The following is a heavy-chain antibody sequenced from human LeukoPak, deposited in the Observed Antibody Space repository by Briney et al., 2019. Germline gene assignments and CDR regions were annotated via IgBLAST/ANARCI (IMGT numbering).Heavy chain of an antibody. CDR1: GFTFSNYA. V-gene: IGHV3-30*01. CDR3: ARFKVGSNTTQKNAFDI. D-gene: IGHD1-26*01. CDR2: ISFDATKE. Sequence: PGGSLRLSCAASGFTFSNYAMHWGRQAPGKGLEWVAVISFDATKEYFGKSVKGRFTISRDNSKSTLFLQMHSLRVEDTALYFCARFKVGSNTTQKNAFDIWGRGTVVTVSS. J-gene: IGHJ3*02.